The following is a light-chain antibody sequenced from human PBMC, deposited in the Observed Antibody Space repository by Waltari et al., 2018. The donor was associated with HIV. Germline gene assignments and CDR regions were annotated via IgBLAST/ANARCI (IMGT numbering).Light chain of an antibody. J-gene: IGKJ1*01. Sequence: DIQMTQSPSSLSASVGDRVTITCRASQSVSSYVNWYQQKPGKAPKLLIFDASSLQSGVPSRFSASGSGTDFTLTISSLQPEDFATYFCQQSYGTWTFGQGTKVEIK. CDR1: QSVSSY. CDR2: DAS. V-gene: IGKV1-39*01. CDR3: QQSYGTWT.